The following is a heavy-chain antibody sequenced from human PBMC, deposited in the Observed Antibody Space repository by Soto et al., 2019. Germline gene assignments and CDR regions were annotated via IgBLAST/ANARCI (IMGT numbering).Heavy chain of an antibody. J-gene: IGHJ4*02. V-gene: IGHV1-8*01. CDR1: GYSFTSLD. Sequence: QVQLVQSRAEVREPGASVKVSCKASGYSFTSLDINWVRQTAGQGLEWMGWMEPSTGRTGYAQKFQGRVTMTRDTSINTAYMELTTLTSDDTAFYYCARGVSAGVDYWGQGTLVIVSS. CDR2: MEPSTGRT. CDR3: ARGVSAGVDY. D-gene: IGHD1-26*01.